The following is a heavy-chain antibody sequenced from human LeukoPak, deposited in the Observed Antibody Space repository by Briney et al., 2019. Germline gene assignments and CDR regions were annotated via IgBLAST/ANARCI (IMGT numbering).Heavy chain of an antibody. CDR3: ARDSRYCSGGNCHLRFDY. D-gene: IGHD2-15*01. CDR2: IDYSGST. Sequence: SETLSLTCTVSGDSISSSYYYWGWIRQPPGKGLEWIVSIDYSGSTYHNPSLKSRITISVDTSKNQFSLKLSSVTAADTAVYYCARDSRYCSGGNCHLRFDYWGQGILVTVSS. V-gene: IGHV4-39*07. CDR1: GDSISSSYYY. J-gene: IGHJ4*02.